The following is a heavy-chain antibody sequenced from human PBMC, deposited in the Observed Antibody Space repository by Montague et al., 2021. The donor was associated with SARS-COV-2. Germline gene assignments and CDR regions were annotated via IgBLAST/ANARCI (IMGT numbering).Heavy chain of an antibody. V-gene: IGHV4-39*02. J-gene: IGHJ3*01. Sequence: SETRSLTCTVSGGSITNNIDYWAWIRQPPGKGLEWIGSIYYTGNTYYNPSLKSRVTISVVTSKNHFTLKLSSVTAAETAVYYCARLKRYFDSSGSPSAFDFWGQGTEVTVSS. D-gene: IGHD3-22*01. CDR3: ARLKRYFDSSGSPSAFDF. CDR1: GGSITNNIDY. CDR2: IYYTGNT.